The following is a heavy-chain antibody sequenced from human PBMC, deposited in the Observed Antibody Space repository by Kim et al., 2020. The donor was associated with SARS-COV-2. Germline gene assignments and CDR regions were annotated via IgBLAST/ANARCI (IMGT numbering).Heavy chain of an antibody. CDR1: GFTFSSYA. CDR3: AKVPYYDFWSGYYGVLGY. CDR2: ISGSGGST. J-gene: IGHJ4*02. D-gene: IGHD3-3*01. Sequence: GGSLRLSCAASGFTFSSYAMSWVRQAPGKGLEWVSAISGSGGSTYYADSVKGRFTISRDNSKNTLYLQMNSLRAEDTAVYYCAKVPYYDFWSGYYGVLGYWGQGTLVTVSS. V-gene: IGHV3-23*01.